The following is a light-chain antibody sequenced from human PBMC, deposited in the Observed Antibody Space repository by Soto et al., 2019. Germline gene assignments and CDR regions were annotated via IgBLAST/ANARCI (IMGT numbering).Light chain of an antibody. CDR2: EVS. J-gene: IGLJ2*01. CDR1: SSDVGSYNL. V-gene: IGLV2-23*02. CDR3: CSYAGSSTVV. Sequence: QSVLTQPASVSGSPGQSITISCTGTSSDVGSYNLVSWYQQHPGKAPKLMIYEVSKRPSGVSNRFSGSKSGNTASLTISGLNAEDEADYYCCSYAGSSTVVFGGWTKVTVL.